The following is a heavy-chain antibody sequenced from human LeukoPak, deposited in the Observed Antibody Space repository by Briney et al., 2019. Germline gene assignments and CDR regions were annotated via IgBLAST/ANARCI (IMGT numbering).Heavy chain of an antibody. J-gene: IGHJ5*02. CDR2: IIPIFGTA. V-gene: IGHV1-69*05. CDR3: ARDLLVGATNWFDP. D-gene: IGHD1-26*01. CDR1: GGTFSSYA. Sequence: GASVKVSCKASGGTFSSYAISWVRQAPGQGLEWMGRIIPIFGTANYAQKFQGRVTITTDESTSTAYMELSSLRSEDTAVYYCARDLLVGATNWFDPWGQGTLVTVSS.